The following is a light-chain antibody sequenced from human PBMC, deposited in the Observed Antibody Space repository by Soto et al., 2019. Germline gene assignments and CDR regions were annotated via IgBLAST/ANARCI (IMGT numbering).Light chain of an antibody. CDR2: DVA. V-gene: IGLV2-14*03. CDR3: VSYTSSTTYV. J-gene: IGLJ1*01. Sequence: QSVLTQPASVSDSPGQSITISCTGTSSDVGGSNFVSWYQQHPGKPPKLIIYDVANRPSGVSNRFSGSKSGSTASLIISRLQTEDEADYYCVSYTSSTTYVFGNGTKVNV. CDR1: SSDVGGSNF.